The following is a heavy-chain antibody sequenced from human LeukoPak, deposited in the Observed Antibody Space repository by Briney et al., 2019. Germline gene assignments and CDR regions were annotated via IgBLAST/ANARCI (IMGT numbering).Heavy chain of an antibody. CDR2: ISSSGSTI. J-gene: IGHJ6*03. D-gene: IGHD3-22*01. V-gene: IGHV3-11*01. CDR1: GFTFSDYY. CDR3: AKDEDTYYYDSSGYNYYYYMDV. Sequence: GGSLRLSCAASGFTFSDYYMSWIRQAPGKGLEWVSYISSSGSTIYYADSVKGRFTISRDNAKNSLYLQINSLKAEDTAVYYCAKDEDTYYYDSSGYNYYYYMDVWGKGTTVTVSS.